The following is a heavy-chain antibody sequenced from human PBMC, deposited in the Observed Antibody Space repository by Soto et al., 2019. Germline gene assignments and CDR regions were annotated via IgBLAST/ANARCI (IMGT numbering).Heavy chain of an antibody. CDR3: ARGHYYGSGRPTPGGMDV. D-gene: IGHD3-10*01. Sequence: QVHLVQSGAEVKKPGASVKVSCKASGYTFTNYDINWVRQAPGQGLEWMGWISTYTGNTNYAQKLQGRVTMTTDTSTGTAYMERRSLRSDDTAVYYCARGHYYGSGRPTPGGMDVWGQGTTVTVSS. CDR2: ISTYTGNT. V-gene: IGHV1-18*01. J-gene: IGHJ6*02. CDR1: GYTFTNYD.